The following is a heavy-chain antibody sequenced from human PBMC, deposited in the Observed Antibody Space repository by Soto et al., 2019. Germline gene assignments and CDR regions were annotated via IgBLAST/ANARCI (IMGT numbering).Heavy chain of an antibody. V-gene: IGHV3-74*02. J-gene: IGHJ6*01. D-gene: IGHD1-26*01. CDR2: LNKDGSST. CDR3: VRGTNEWAGMDV. Sequence: EVQLVESGGGAVRPGGSLRLSCVASGFTFSNYWMHWVRQAPGKGLACVSRLNKDGSSTDYAGSVKGRFTISRDNAKSTVYLEMNRLTVEDRARYLSVRGTNEWAGMDVWGRGNTVPVS. CDR1: GFTFSNYW.